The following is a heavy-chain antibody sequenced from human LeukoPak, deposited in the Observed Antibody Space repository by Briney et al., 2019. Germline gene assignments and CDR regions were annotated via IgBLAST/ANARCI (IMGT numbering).Heavy chain of an antibody. CDR1: GFTFSNYW. CDR2: IKQDGSEK. CDR3: ARMYYGFWSGYYQDY. J-gene: IGHJ4*02. D-gene: IGHD3-3*01. V-gene: IGHV3-7*03. Sequence: PGGSLRLSCAASGFTFSNYWMSWVRQAPGKGLEWVANIKQDGSEKYYVDSVRGRFTISRDNAKNSLYLQMNSLRVDDTAVYYCARMYYGFWSGYYQDYWGQGTLVTVSS.